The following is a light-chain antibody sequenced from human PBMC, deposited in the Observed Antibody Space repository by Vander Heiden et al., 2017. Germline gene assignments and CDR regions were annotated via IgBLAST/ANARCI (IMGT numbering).Light chain of an antibody. J-gene: IGLJ2*01. CDR1: GSKIGMKT. CDR3: SAWDDSLNGPHVV. Sequence: QSVLTQPPSASGTPGKRVTISCSGSGSKIGMKTVNWYQQLPGTAPKLLIYMNNQRPSGVPDRFSGSKSGTSASLAISGLQSEDEADYYCSAWDDSLNGPHVVFGGGTKLTVL. CDR2: MNN. V-gene: IGLV1-44*01.